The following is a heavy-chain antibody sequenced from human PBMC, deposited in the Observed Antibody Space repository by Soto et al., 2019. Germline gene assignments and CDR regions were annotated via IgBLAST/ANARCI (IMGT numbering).Heavy chain of an antibody. J-gene: IGHJ6*04. Sequence: QVQLVQSGAEVKKPGASVKVSCKASGYSFSNYGITWVRQAPGQGREWMGWISAQNGKTNYAQRIQGRVTMTTDTLTYTAYMELRSLTSDDTAVYSRARRAVAPLGHYMPRFTYYGWGVWGTGNEVIVSS. CDR3: ARRAVAPLGHYMPRFTYYGWGV. CDR2: ISAQNGKT. CDR1: GYSFSNYG. V-gene: IGHV1-18*01. D-gene: IGHD3-3*01.